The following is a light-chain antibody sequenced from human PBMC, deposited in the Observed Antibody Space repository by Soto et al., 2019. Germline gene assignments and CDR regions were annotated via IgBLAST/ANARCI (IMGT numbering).Light chain of an antibody. Sequence: ELVLTQSPGTLSLSPGERASLSYRASQSVSSSYLAWYQQKPGQAPRLVISGASSRATGIPDRFSGSGSGTHFTLTISRLEPEDFAVYYCQQYGSSPRVTFGQGTRLEIK. V-gene: IGKV3-20*01. CDR2: GAS. J-gene: IGKJ5*01. CDR3: QQYGSSPRVT. CDR1: QSVSSSY.